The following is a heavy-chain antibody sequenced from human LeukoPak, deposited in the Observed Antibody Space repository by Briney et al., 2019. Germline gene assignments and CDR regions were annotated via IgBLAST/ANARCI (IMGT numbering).Heavy chain of an antibody. CDR2: FYHSGNS. CDR3: ARHDFYSNYPHNWFDP. D-gene: IGHD4-11*01. Sequence: PSETLSLTCTVSGGSISSGYYWGWIRQPPGKGLEWIGSFYHSGNSYYNPSLKSRVSISVDTSKNQFSLNLSSVTAADTALYYCARHDFYSNYPHNWFDPWGQGTLVTVSS. CDR1: GGSISSGYY. V-gene: IGHV4-38-2*02. J-gene: IGHJ5*02.